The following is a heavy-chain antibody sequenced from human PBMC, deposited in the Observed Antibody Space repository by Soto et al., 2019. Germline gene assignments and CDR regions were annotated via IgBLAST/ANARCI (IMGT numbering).Heavy chain of an antibody. J-gene: IGHJ4*02. Sequence: QVQLVQSGPEVTMPGASVKVSCKTSGYTFTAYGLAWLRQAPGQRPEWLGWVGTANANTNYADKLQGRVTMTSDRSTTTTYMELSSLRSDDTAVYYCERERNTDPTAYYSFAYWGQGTRVTVSS. CDR2: VGTANANT. D-gene: IGHD3-9*01. CDR3: ERERNTDPTAYYSFAY. V-gene: IGHV1-18*01. CDR1: GYTFTAYG.